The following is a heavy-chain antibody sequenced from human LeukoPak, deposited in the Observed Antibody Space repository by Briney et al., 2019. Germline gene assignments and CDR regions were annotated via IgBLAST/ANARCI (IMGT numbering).Heavy chain of an antibody. CDR2: LNGEGRTT. J-gene: IGHJ6*02. V-gene: IGHV3-74*01. CDR1: GFTFSRYW. D-gene: IGHD6-6*01. CDR3: ARGQAEGSAMDV. Sequence: GGSLRLSCAASGFTFSRYWMHWVRQAPGKGPVWVPCLNGEGRTTHYADSVKGRFAISRDNAKNTVYLEMNSLRVEDTARYYCARGQAEGSAMDVWGQGTTVIVSS.